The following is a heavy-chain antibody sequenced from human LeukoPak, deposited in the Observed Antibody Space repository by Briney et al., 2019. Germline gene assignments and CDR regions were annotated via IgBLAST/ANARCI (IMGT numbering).Heavy chain of an antibody. Sequence: GGSLRLSCAASGFTFSSYGMHWVRQAPGKGLEWVAVISYDGSNKYYADSVKGRFTISRDNSKNTLYVQMNSLRAEDTAVYYCAKGYMGARGSRAFDIWGQGTMVTVSS. CDR3: AKGYMGARGSRAFDI. CDR1: GFTFSSYG. J-gene: IGHJ3*02. D-gene: IGHD3-16*01. CDR2: ISYDGSNK. V-gene: IGHV3-30*18.